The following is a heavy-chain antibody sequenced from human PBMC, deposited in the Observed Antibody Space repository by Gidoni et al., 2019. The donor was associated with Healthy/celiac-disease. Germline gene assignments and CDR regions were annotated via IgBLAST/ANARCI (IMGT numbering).Heavy chain of an antibody. CDR2: ISWNSGSI. CDR1: GSTVADYA. D-gene: IGHD5-18*01. V-gene: IGHV3-9*01. J-gene: IGHJ4*02. CDR3: AKSGGGYGGTPESY. Sequence: EVQQLESGGCWVQPGRSLILSCAPSGSTVADYAMHWVRQSPGKGLEWVSGISWNSGSIGYADSVKGRFTISRDNAKNSLYLQMNSLRAEDTALYYCAKSGGGYGGTPESYWGKGTLVTVSS.